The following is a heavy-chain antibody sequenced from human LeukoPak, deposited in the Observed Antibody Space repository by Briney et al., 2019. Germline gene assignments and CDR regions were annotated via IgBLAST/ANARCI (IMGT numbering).Heavy chain of an antibody. J-gene: IGHJ6*02. Sequence: SETLSLTCTVSGGSISSYYWSWIRQPPGKGLEWIGYIYYSGSTNYNPSLKSRVTISVDTSKNQFSLKLSPVTAADTAVYYCARGGYGDYPPRGYGMDVWGQGTTVTVSS. D-gene: IGHD4-17*01. V-gene: IGHV4-59*08. CDR3: ARGGYGDYPPRGYGMDV. CDR2: IYYSGST. CDR1: GGSISSYY.